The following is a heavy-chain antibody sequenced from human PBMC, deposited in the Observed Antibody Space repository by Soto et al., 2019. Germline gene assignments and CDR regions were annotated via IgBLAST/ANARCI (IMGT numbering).Heavy chain of an antibody. V-gene: IGHV4-4*07. Sequence: SETLSLTCTVSGGSISSYYWSWIRQPAGKGLEWIGRIYASGSTNYNPSLKSRVTMSVDTSKNQFSLKLSSVTAADTAVYYCARDTPYYYDSSGYGYYGMDVWGQGTTVTVSS. CDR3: ARDTPYYYDSSGYGYYGMDV. CDR1: GGSISSYY. CDR2: IYASGST. J-gene: IGHJ6*02. D-gene: IGHD3-22*01.